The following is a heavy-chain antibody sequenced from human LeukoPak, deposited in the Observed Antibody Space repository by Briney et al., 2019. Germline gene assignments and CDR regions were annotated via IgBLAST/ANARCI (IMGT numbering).Heavy chain of an antibody. Sequence: PGGSLRLSCAAPDSTFAGKAWSWFARPPGRGLEWASAISGSGGSTYYADSVKGRFTISRDNSKNTLYLQMNSLRAEDTAVYYCATSPRGWYYFDYWGQGTLVTVSS. CDR3: ATSPRGWYYFDY. CDR2: ISGSGGST. V-gene: IGHV3-23*01. J-gene: IGHJ4*02. CDR1: DSTFAGKA. D-gene: IGHD2-15*01.